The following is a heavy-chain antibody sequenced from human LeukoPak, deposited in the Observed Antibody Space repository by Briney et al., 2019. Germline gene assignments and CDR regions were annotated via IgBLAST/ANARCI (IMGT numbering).Heavy chain of an antibody. CDR2: ISGRGGST. D-gene: IGHD2-2*02. CDR1: GFTFNSYA. J-gene: IGHJ2*01. CDR3: ARDSPRGIPLDWYFDL. Sequence: GGSLRLSCAAPGFTFNSYAMNWVRQAPGKGLEWVSAISGRGGSTYYADSVKGRFSLSRDNSKNTLHLQMNSLRAEDTAVYYCARDSPRGIPLDWYFDLWGRGTLVTVSS. V-gene: IGHV3-23*01.